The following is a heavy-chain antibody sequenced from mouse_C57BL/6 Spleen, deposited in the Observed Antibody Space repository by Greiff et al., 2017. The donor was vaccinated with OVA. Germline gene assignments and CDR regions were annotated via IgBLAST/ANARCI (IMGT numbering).Heavy chain of an antibody. CDR1: GFSLTSYA. CDR3: ATYYGSSYDYAMDY. CDR2: IWTGGGT. D-gene: IGHD1-1*01. J-gene: IGHJ4*01. Sequence: VKLMESGPGLVAPSQSLSITCTVSGFSLTSYAISWVRQPPGKGLEWLGVIWTGGGTNYNSALKSRLSISKDNAKSQVFLKMNSLQTDDTARYYCATYYGSSYDYAMDYWGQGTSVTVSS. V-gene: IGHV2-9-1*01.